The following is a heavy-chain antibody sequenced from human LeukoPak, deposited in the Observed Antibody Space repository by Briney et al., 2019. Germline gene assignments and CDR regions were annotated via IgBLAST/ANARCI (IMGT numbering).Heavy chain of an antibody. J-gene: IGHJ4*02. Sequence: PSETLSLTCTVSGGSISSYYWSWIRQPPGKGLEWIGSIYYGRTTYYNPSLNNRVSISVVTSKNQFSLQLNSMSAADTAVYYCVRHDGRGGATMGALDSWGQGSLVTVSS. CDR3: VRHDGRGGATMGALDS. CDR2: IYYGRTT. CDR1: GGSISSYY. D-gene: IGHD4/OR15-4a*01. V-gene: IGHV4-59*05.